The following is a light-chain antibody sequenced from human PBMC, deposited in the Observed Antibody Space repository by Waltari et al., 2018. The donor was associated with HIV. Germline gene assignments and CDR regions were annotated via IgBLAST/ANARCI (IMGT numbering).Light chain of an antibody. CDR1: CSTIGSTF. CDR2: RNN. Sequence: QSVLTQPPSASGTPGQRVTISCSGGCSTIGSTFVICSQQLPGTAPKLLMYRNNQRPSGVPDRFSGSKSGTSASLAISGLQSEDEADYYCAAWDDSLNGHWVFGGGTKVTVL. J-gene: IGLJ3*02. V-gene: IGLV1-44*01. CDR3: AAWDDSLNGHWV.